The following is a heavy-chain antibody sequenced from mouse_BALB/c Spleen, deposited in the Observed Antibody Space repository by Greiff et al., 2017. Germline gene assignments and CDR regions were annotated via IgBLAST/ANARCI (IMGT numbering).Heavy chain of an antibody. CDR2: ISSGGSYT. V-gene: IGHV5-6*01. CDR1: GFTFSSYG. Sequence: EVKLVESGGDLVKPGGSLKLSCAASGFTFSSYGMSWVRQTPDKRLEWVATISSGGSYTYYPDSVKGRFTISRDNAKNTLYLQMSSLKSEDTAMYYCASSATVKGFAYWGQGTLVTVSA. CDR3: ASSATVKGFAY. D-gene: IGHD1-1*01. J-gene: IGHJ3*01.